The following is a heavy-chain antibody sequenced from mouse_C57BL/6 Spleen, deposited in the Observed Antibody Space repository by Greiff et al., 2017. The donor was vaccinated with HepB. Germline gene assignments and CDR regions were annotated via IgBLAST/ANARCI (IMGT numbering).Heavy chain of an antibody. CDR3: ARGLGRGYFDV. J-gene: IGHJ1*03. Sequence: EVKVVESGGGLVKPGGSLKLSCAASGFTFSDYGMHWVRQAPEKGLEWVAYISSGSSTIYYAVTVKGRFTISRDNAKNTLFLQMTSLRSEDTAMYYCARGLGRGYFDVWGTGTTVTVSS. CDR1: GFTFSDYG. V-gene: IGHV5-17*01. CDR2: ISSGSSTI. D-gene: IGHD4-1*01.